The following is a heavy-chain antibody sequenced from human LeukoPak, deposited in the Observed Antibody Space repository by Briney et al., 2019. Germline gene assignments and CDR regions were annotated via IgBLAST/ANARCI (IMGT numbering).Heavy chain of an antibody. CDR3: ARSTNYYASGSSKGPFDY. CDR2: IYGVGST. V-gene: IGHV3-53*01. CDR1: GFSVSSNY. Sequence: PGGSLRLSCAASGFSVSSNYMSWVRQAPGKGLEWVSVIYGVGSTYYADSVKGRFTISRDNSKNTLYLQMNSLRAEDTAVYCCARSTNYYASGSSKGPFDYWGQGILVTVSS. D-gene: IGHD3-10*01. J-gene: IGHJ4*02.